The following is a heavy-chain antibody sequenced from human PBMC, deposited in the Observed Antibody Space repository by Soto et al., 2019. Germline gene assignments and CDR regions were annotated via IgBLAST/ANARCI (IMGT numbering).Heavy chain of an antibody. CDR2: IYYSGST. D-gene: IGHD2-2*01. V-gene: IGHV4-59*01. J-gene: IGHJ6*02. Sequence: SETLSLTFSVSGGSISSYYWSWIRQPPGKGLEWIGYIYYSGSTNYNPSLKSRVTISVDTSKNQFSLKLSSVTAADTAVYYCAREGGYCSSTSCYYYYGMDVWGQGTTVTVSS. CDR1: GGSISSYY. CDR3: AREGGYCSSTSCYYYYGMDV.